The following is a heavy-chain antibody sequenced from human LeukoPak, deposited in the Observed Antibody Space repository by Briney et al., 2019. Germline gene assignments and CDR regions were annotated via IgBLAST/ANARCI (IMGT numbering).Heavy chain of an antibody. CDR3: AGDWGGGDYYDSSGYPDY. D-gene: IGHD3-22*01. Sequence: ASVKVSCKASGYTFTSYGISWVRQAPGQGLEWMGWISAYNGNTNYAQKLQGRVTMTTDTSTSTAYMELRSLRSDDTAVYYCAGDWGGGDYYDSSGYPDYWGQGTLVTVSS. V-gene: IGHV1-18*01. CDR1: GYTFTSYG. CDR2: ISAYNGNT. J-gene: IGHJ4*02.